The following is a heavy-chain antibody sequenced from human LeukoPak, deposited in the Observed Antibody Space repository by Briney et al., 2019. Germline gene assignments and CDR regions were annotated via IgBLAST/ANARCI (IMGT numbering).Heavy chain of an antibody. CDR1: GFTFSSYG. V-gene: IGHV3-30*18. D-gene: IGHD3-10*01. CDR2: ISYDGSNK. CDR3: AKVSGSPLEGWFGELFGAFDI. Sequence: GGSLRLSCAASGFTFSSYGMHWVRQAPGKGLEWVAVISYDGSNKYYADSVKGRFTISRDNSKNTLYLQMNSLRAEDTAVYYCAKVSGSPLEGWFGELFGAFDIWGQGTMVTVSS. J-gene: IGHJ3*02.